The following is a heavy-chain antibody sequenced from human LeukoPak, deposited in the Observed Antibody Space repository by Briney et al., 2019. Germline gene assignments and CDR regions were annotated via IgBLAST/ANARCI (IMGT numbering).Heavy chain of an antibody. CDR3: TLYNY. CDR1: GYTLTDYY. CDR2: INPSSDGT. V-gene: IGHV1-2*02. Sequence: ASVKVSCKASGYTLTDYYIHWVRQAPGQGLEWMGWINPSSDGTNYAQKFQGRVTMTRDTSISTAYMELSSLRSEDMAVYYCTLYNYWGQGTLVTVSS. J-gene: IGHJ4*02. D-gene: IGHD1-14*01.